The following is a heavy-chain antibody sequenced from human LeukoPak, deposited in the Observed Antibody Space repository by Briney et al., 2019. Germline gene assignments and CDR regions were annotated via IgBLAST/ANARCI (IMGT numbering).Heavy chain of an antibody. CDR1: GGSISSSSYY. Sequence: SSQTLSLTCTVSGGSISSSSYYWGWIRQPPGKGLEWIGSIYYSGSTYYNPSLKSRVTISVDTSKNQFSLKLSSVTAADTAVYYCARDRPYSQGNPAFDYWGQGTLVTVSS. J-gene: IGHJ4*02. CDR2: IYYSGST. V-gene: IGHV4-39*07. CDR3: ARDRPYSQGNPAFDY. D-gene: IGHD5-18*01.